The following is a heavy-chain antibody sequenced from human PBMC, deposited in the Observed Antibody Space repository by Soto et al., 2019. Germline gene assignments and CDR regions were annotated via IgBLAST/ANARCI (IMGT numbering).Heavy chain of an antibody. D-gene: IGHD1-26*01. CDR2: ISAYNGNT. Sequence: EASVKVSCKASGYTFTSYGISWVRQAPGQGLEWMGWISAYNGNTNYAQKLQGRVTMTTDTSTSTAYMELRSLRSDDTAVYYCARLSLVGAYNWFDPWGQGTLVTVSS. CDR1: GYTFTSYG. CDR3: ARLSLVGAYNWFDP. V-gene: IGHV1-18*01. J-gene: IGHJ5*02.